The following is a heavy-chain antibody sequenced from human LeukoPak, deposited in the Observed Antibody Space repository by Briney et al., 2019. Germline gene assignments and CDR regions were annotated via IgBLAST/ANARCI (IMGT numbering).Heavy chain of an antibody. CDR3: ARAFGDYAAYFQH. V-gene: IGHV4-34*01. CDR2: INHSGST. J-gene: IGHJ1*01. CDR1: GGSFSGYY. Sequence: SETLSLTCAVYGGSFSGYYWSWIRQPPGKGLEWIGEINHSGSTNYNPSLKSRVSISVDTSKNQFSLKLSSVTAADTAVYYCARAFGDYAAYFQHWGPGTLVTVSS. D-gene: IGHD4-17*01.